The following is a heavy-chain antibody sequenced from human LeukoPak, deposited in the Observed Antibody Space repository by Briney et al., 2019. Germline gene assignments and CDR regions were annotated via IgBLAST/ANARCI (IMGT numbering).Heavy chain of an antibody. CDR2: ISDDGRTE. V-gene: IGHV3-30*18. CDR3: TKEGATGSRYNCDY. Sequence: GGSLRLSCAASGFTFSSHGMHWVRQAPGKGLEWVAVISDDGRTEYYADSVKGRFTISRDNSKNTVSLQMNSLRDDDTAVFYCTKEGATGSRYNCDYWGQGTLVTVSS. CDR1: GFTFSSHG. J-gene: IGHJ4*02. D-gene: IGHD2-15*01.